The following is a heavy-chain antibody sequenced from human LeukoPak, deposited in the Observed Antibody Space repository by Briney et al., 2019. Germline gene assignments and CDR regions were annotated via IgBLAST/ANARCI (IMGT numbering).Heavy chain of an antibody. CDR3: ARGPERTGVGTRYYYDMDV. D-gene: IGHD2-8*01. Sequence: PGRSLRLSCAASGFTFSSYGIHWVRQAPGKGLEWVAVISYDGSNKYYADSVKGRFTISRDNSKNTLYLQMNSLRAEDTAVYYCARGPERTGVGTRYYYDMDVWGQGTTVTVSS. J-gene: IGHJ6*02. CDR1: GFTFSSYG. V-gene: IGHV3-30*03. CDR2: ISYDGSNK.